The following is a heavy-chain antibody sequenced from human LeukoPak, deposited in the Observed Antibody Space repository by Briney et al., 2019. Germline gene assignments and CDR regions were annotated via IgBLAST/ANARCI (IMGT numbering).Heavy chain of an antibody. CDR3: VRVVHYGSGPAVG. Sequence: GRSLRLSCAAAGFMFNNYAMHWVRQAPGEGLEWVSGISWNSGDIDYADSVKGRFTISRDNAKNSVHLQMNSLRAEDTAVYYCVRVVHYGSGPAVGWGQGTLVTVSS. D-gene: IGHD3-10*01. CDR2: ISWNSGDI. CDR1: GFMFNNYA. V-gene: IGHV3-9*01. J-gene: IGHJ4*02.